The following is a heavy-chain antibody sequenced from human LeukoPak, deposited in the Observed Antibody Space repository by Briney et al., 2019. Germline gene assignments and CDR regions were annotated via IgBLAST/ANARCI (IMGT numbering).Heavy chain of an antibody. V-gene: IGHV3-23*01. Sequence: GGSLRLSCAASGFTFSSYAMSWVRQAPGKGLEWVSANSGSGGSTYYADSVKGRFTISRDNSKNTLYLQMISLRAEDTAVYYCAKGRGYSGYELDYWGQGTLVTVSS. CDR1: GFTFSSYA. D-gene: IGHD5-12*01. J-gene: IGHJ4*02. CDR2: NSGSGGST. CDR3: AKGRGYSGYELDY.